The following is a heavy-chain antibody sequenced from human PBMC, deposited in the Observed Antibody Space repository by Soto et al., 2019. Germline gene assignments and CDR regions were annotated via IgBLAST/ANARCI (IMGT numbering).Heavy chain of an antibody. D-gene: IGHD3-9*01. J-gene: IGHJ4*02. V-gene: IGHV1-18*01. CDR3: ARVRTYYDILAGYYRGGPFDY. CDR2: ISAYNGKT. CDR1: GYTFTSYG. Sequence: QVQLVQSGAEVKKPGASVKVSCKASGYTFTSYGISWVRQAPGQGLEWMGWISAYNGKTNYAQKLQGRVTMTTDTSSSTAYMELRSLRSDDTAVYYCARVRTYYDILAGYYRGGPFDYWGQGTLVTVSS.